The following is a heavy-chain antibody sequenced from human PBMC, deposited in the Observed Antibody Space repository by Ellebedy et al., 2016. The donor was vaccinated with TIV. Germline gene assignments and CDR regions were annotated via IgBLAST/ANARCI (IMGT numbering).Heavy chain of an antibody. Sequence: AASVKVSCKASGYTFTNYYIHWVRQAPGQGIEWMGIINPSASSTSYAQKFQDRVIMTWDTSTSTVYLELSSLRSEDTALYYCARHRDTALSFWGQGTLVTVSS. D-gene: IGHD5-18*01. J-gene: IGHJ4*02. CDR3: ARHRDTALSF. CDR1: GYTFTNYY. V-gene: IGHV1-46*01. CDR2: INPSASST.